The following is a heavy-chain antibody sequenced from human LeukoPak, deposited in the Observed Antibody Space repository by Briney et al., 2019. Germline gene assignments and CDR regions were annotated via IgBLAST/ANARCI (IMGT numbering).Heavy chain of an antibody. Sequence: KTSETLSLTCSVFGGSVSSYYWSWLRQPPGKGLEWIGYISYSGSTNYNPSLMSRVTISLATSKNQFSLKLSSVTAADTAVYYCARSAGYFDYWGQGTLVTVSS. CDR2: ISYSGST. J-gene: IGHJ4*02. CDR3: ARSAGYFDY. CDR1: GGSVSSYY. V-gene: IGHV4-59*02.